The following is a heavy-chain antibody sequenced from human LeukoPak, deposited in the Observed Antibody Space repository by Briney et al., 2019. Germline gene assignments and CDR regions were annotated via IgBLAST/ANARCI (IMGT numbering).Heavy chain of an antibody. Sequence: SETLSLTCGVSGYSITSGYFWGWIRQPPGKGLEWIGSIYHSGTTYYNPSLKSRVTISVDTSKNQFSLKLSSVTAADTAVYYCVRDGPSWGLLWGQGALVTVSS. J-gene: IGHJ4*02. CDR2: IYHSGTT. CDR1: GYSITSGYF. D-gene: IGHD7-27*01. CDR3: VRDGPSWGLL. V-gene: IGHV4-38-2*02.